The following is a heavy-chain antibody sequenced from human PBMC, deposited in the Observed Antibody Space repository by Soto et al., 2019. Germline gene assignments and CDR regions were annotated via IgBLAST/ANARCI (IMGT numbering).Heavy chain of an antibody. D-gene: IGHD6-13*01. V-gene: IGHV3-21*01. Sequence: GSLRLSCAASGFTFSSYSMNWVRQAPGKGLEWVSSISSSSSYIYYADSVKGRFTISRDNAKNSLYLQMNSLRAEDTAVYYCAIGSYSSSWYGSSRGDRYGMGVWGQGTTVTV. CDR1: GFTFSSYS. J-gene: IGHJ6*02. CDR3: AIGSYSSSWYGSSRGDRYGMGV. CDR2: ISSSSSYI.